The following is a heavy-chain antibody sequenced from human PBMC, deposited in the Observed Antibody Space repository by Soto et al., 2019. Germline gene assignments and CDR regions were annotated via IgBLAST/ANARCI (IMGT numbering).Heavy chain of an antibody. J-gene: IGHJ4*02. D-gene: IGHD6-19*01. V-gene: IGHV1-2*04. CDR3: ARDGFPGEWLGFTPDY. CDR1: GYTFTGYY. CDR2: INPNSGGT. Sequence: ASVKVSCKASGYTFTGYYMHWVRQAPGQGLEWMGWINPNSGGTNYAQKFQGWVTMTRDTSISTAYMELSRLRSDDTAVYYCARDGFPGEWLGFTPDYWGQGPLDPVSS.